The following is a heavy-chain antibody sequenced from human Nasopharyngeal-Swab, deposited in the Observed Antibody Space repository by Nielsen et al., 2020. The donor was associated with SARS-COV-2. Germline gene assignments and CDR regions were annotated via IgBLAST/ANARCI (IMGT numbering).Heavy chain of an antibody. J-gene: IGHJ6*03. CDR1: GVSFSGYH. V-gene: IGHV4-34*01. CDR2: ITRSGNT. Sequence: SETLSLTCSLNGVSFSGYHWGWIRQSPGKRLEWIGDITRSGNTNYNPALKSRVIISVATSKGEFSLTLTSVTAADTAIYFCASVNNGGGMVPASYSFFMDVWGKGTSVAVSS. D-gene: IGHD3-3*02. CDR3: ASVNNGGGMVPASYSFFMDV.